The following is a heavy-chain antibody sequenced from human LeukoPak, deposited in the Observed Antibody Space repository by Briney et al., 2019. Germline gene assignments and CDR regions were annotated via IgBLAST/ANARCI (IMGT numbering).Heavy chain of an antibody. D-gene: IGHD2-8*02. J-gene: IGHJ4*02. Sequence: GGSLRLSCAASGFTVSNNYMSWVCQAPGKGLEWVSIISSGGSTDYTDSVKGRFTISRDNSKNTVYLQMNSLRDEDTAVYYCARDLVHWGQGTLVTVSS. CDR3: ARDLVH. CDR1: GFTVSNNY. V-gene: IGHV3-53*01. CDR2: ISSGGST.